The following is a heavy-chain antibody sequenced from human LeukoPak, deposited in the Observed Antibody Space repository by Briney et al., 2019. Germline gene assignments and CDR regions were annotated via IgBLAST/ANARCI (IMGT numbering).Heavy chain of an antibody. CDR2: IYTSGST. J-gene: IGHJ3*02. Sequence: PSQTLSLTCTVSGGSISSGSYYWSWIRQPAGKGLEWIGRIYTSGSTYYNPSLKSRVTISVDTSKNQFSLKLSSVTAADTAVYYCARVREDPWNSAPHAFDIWGQGTMVTVSS. CDR3: ARVREDPWNSAPHAFDI. D-gene: IGHD1-1*01. V-gene: IGHV4-61*02. CDR1: GGSISSGSYY.